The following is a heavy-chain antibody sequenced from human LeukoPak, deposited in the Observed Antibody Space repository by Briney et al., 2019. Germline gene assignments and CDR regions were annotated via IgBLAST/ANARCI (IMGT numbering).Heavy chain of an antibody. CDR2: INPNSGGT. CDR1: GYTFTGYY. J-gene: IGHJ4*02. CDR3: ARVGNCSSTSCYPGNFDY. Sequence: GASVKVSCKASGYTFTGYYMHWVRQAPGQGLEWMGWINPNSGGTNYAQKFQGRVTMTRDTSISTAYMELSRLRSDDTAVYYCARVGNCSSTSCYPGNFDYWGQGTLVTVSS. V-gene: IGHV1-2*02. D-gene: IGHD2-2*01.